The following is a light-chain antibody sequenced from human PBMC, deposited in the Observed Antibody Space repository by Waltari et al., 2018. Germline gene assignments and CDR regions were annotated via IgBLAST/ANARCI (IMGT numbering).Light chain of an antibody. J-gene: IGLJ3*02. V-gene: IGLV4-69*01. CDR3: ETGGHGTWV. CDR1: SGHSSNV. Sequence: QLVLTQSPSASASLGAPVKLTCTLSSGHSSNVIAWLQQQPQKGPRYLMKVNSDGSHTKGDGIPDRFSGSSSGTGRYLTISSVQSEDEADYYCETGGHGTWVFGGGTKLTVL. CDR2: VNSDGSH.